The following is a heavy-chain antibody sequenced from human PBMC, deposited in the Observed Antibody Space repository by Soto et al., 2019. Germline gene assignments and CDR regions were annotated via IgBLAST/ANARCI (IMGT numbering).Heavy chain of an antibody. CDR2: IIPILGIA. CDR3: AREADSSGYYPI. Sequence: SVKVSCKASGGTFSSYTISWVRQAPGQGLEWMGRIIPILGIANYAQKFQGRVTITADKSTSTAYMELSSLRSEDTAVYYRAREADSSGYYPIWGQGTLVTVSS. J-gene: IGHJ4*02. CDR1: GGTFSSYT. V-gene: IGHV1-69*04. D-gene: IGHD3-22*01.